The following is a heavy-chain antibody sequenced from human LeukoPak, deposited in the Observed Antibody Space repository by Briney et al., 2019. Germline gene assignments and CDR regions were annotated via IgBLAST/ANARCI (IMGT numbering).Heavy chain of an antibody. CDR1: GYTFTGYY. Sequence: ASVKVSCKASGYTFTGYYMHWVRQAPGQGLEWMGWINPNSGGTNYAQKFQGRVTMTRDTSISTAYMELSRLRSDDTAVYYCARGRSTYYYDSSNAGAFDIWGQGTMVTVSS. CDR3: ARGRSTYYYDSSNAGAFDI. V-gene: IGHV1-2*02. D-gene: IGHD3-22*01. J-gene: IGHJ3*02. CDR2: INPNSGGT.